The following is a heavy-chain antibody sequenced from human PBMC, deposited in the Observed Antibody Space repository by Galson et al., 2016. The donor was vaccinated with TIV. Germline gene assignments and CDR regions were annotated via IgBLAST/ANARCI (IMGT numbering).Heavy chain of an antibody. Sequence: SGKVSCKASGGPFSSYATTWVRQAPGQGLEWVGRIIPIFRTTNYAQRFQGRVTITADEFTGAAYMELNSLRSDDTAVYCCAQESGYNAGYMTDWGQGTLVTVSS. D-gene: IGHD5-18*01. J-gene: IGHJ1*01. V-gene: IGHV1-69*13. CDR3: AQESGYNAGYMTD. CDR1: GGPFSSYA. CDR2: IIPIFRTT.